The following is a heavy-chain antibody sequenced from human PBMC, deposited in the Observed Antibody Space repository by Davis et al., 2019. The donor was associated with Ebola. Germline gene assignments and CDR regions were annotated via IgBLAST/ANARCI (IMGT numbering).Heavy chain of an antibody. CDR3: ARADIHDPSYYYMDV. D-gene: IGHD1-1*01. J-gene: IGHJ6*03. CDR1: GGSISSTNW. V-gene: IGHV4-4*02. Sequence: PSETLSLTCAVSGGSISSTNWWRWVRQPPGKGLEWIGEIYHSGSTNYNPSLKSRVTISVDKSKNQFSLKLSSVTAADTAVYYCARADIHDPSYYYMDVWGKGTTVTVSS. CDR2: IYHSGST.